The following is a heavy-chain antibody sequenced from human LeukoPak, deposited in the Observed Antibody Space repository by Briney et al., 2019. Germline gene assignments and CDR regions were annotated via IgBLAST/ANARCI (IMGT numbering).Heavy chain of an antibody. V-gene: IGHV3-23*01. CDR2: ISGSGGST. CDR3: AKAPNQLTMILDY. Sequence: GGSLRLSCAASGFTFSSYAMSWVRQAPGKGLGWVSAISGSGGSTYYADSVKGRFTISRDNSKNTLYLQMNSLRAEDTAVYYCAKAPNQLTMILDYWGQGTLVTVSS. J-gene: IGHJ4*02. CDR1: GFTFSSYA. D-gene: IGHD3-22*01.